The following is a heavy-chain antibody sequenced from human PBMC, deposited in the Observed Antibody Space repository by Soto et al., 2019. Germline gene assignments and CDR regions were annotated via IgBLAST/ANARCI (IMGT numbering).Heavy chain of an antibody. CDR2: ISDSGST. D-gene: IGHD2-8*02. Sequence: QVQLQESGPGLVKPSETLSLTCNVSGGSISNYYWNWIRQPPGKRLEWIGYISDSGSTKYNPSLMNRAAVSADMPNHQVPQDLMSGPPADQPLYPWGSARLVGLPTRTSCPTWAQGTLAT. CDR3: GSARLVGLPTRTSCPT. V-gene: IGHV4-59*01. J-gene: IGHJ4*02. CDR1: GGSISNYY.